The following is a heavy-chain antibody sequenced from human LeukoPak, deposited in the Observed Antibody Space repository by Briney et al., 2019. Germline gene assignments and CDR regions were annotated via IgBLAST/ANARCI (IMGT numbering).Heavy chain of an antibody. V-gene: IGHV1-69*04. CDR3: ARQGYCSSTSCYGYYYYGMDV. CDR1: GGTFSSYA. J-gene: IGHJ6*02. Sequence: GAPVKVSCKASGGTFSSYAISWVRQAPGQGLEWMGRIIPILGIANYAQKFRGRVTITADKSTSTAYMELSSLRSEDTAVYYCARQGYCSSTSCYGYYYYGMDVWGQGTTVTVSS. D-gene: IGHD2-2*01. CDR2: IIPILGIA.